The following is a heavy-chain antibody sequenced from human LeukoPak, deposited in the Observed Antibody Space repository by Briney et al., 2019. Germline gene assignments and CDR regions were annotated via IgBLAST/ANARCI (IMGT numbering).Heavy chain of an antibody. V-gene: IGHV3-7*01. CDR3: ARGMTDIVVVITDDYYYYMDV. CDR1: GFTFSSYW. CDR2: IKQDGSEK. D-gene: IGHD3-22*01. J-gene: IGHJ6*03. Sequence: GGSLRLSCAASGFTFSSYWMSWVRQAPGKGLEWVANIKQDGSEKYYVDSVKGRFTISRDNAKNSLYLQMNSLRAEDTAVYYCARGMTDIVVVITDDYYYYMDVWGKGTTVTVSS.